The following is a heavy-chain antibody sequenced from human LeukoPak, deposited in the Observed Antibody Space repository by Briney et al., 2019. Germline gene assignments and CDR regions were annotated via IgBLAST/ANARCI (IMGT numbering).Heavy chain of an antibody. CDR2: IKQDGSEK. J-gene: IGHJ4*02. V-gene: IGHV3-7*01. Sequence: GGSLRLSCAASEFTFRSHVMSWVRQAPGKGLEWVANIKQDGSEKYYVDSVKGRFTISRDNAKNSLYLQMNSLRAEDTAVYYCARDESGYYYWGQGTLVTVSS. D-gene: IGHD3-3*01. CDR3: ARDESGYYY. CDR1: EFTFRSHV.